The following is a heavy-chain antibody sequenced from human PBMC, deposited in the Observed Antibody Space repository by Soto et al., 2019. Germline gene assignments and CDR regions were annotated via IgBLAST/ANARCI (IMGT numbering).Heavy chain of an antibody. V-gene: IGHV1-2*06. CDR1: GYSLSGYY. CDR2: INPNSGGT. J-gene: IGHJ5*02. Sequence: ASVKVSCKASGYSLSGYYLHWVRQAPGQGPEWVGRINPNSGGTKYVQKFQGRVTMTRDTSISTVYLELSRLRSDDTAVYYCARGWGIAAPGPNWFDPWGQGTLVTVSS. D-gene: IGHD6-13*01. CDR3: ARGWGIAAPGPNWFDP.